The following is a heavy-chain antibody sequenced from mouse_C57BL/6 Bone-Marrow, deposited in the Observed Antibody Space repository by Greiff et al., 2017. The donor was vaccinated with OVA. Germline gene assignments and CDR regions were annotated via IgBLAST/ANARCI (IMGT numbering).Heavy chain of an antibody. V-gene: IGHV5-6*01. J-gene: IGHJ3*01. Sequence: EVQLVESGGDLVKPGGSLKLSCAASGFTFSSYGMSWVRQTPDKRLEWVATISSGGSYTYYPDSVKGRFTISRDNAKNTLYLQMSSLKSEDTAMYYCARHGASWCAYWGQGTLVTVSA. CDR2: ISSGGSYT. CDR1: GFTFSSYG. CDR3: ARHGASWCAY.